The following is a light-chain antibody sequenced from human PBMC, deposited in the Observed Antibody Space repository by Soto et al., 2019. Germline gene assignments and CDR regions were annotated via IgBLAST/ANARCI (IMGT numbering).Light chain of an antibody. V-gene: IGKV1-13*02. CDR1: QDISRA. CDR2: DAS. J-gene: IGKJ3*01. CDR3: EQSYSCPCT. Sequence: AIQLTQSPSSLSASVGDRVTITCRVSQDISRALVWYQQKPGRAPRLLIYDASTLESGVPSRFGGSGSGTDFILTLSSLQPEDFATYYCEQSYSCPCTFGPGTKVDLK.